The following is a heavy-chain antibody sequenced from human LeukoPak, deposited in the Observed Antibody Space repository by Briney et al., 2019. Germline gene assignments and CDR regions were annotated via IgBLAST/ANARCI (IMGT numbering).Heavy chain of an antibody. V-gene: IGHV3-21*01. Sequence: GGSLRLSCAASGFTFSSYSMNWVRQAPGKGLEWVSSISSSSSYIYYADSVKGRFTISRDNAKNSLYLQMNGLRAEDTAVYYCARFVVVPAAQSWVLDYWGQGTLVTVSS. CDR2: ISSSSSYI. CDR1: GFTFSSYS. CDR3: ARFVVVPAAQSWVLDY. D-gene: IGHD2-2*01. J-gene: IGHJ4*02.